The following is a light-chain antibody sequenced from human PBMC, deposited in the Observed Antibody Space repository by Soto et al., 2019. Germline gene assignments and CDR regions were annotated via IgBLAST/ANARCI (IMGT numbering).Light chain of an antibody. CDR2: KVS. CDR1: QSLVHSDGNTY. CDR3: VQTTHWPYT. J-gene: IGKJ2*01. V-gene: IGKV2-30*02. Sequence: DVVMTQSPLSLPVTLGQPASISCRSSQSLVHSDGNTYLTWFQQRPGQSPRRLIYKVSNRDSGVPDRFSGSGSGTDFTLNVSRVEAEDVGIYYCVQTTHWPYTFGQGTMVEIK.